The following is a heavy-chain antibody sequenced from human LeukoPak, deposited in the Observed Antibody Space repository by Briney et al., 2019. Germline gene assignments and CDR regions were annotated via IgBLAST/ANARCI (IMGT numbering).Heavy chain of an antibody. CDR3: ALTYYFDRRGYSYFDY. CDR2: IFSGDST. V-gene: IGHV3-53*01. Sequence: QTGGSLTLSCEVSGFSVDGNYMTWVRQVPGRGLEWVALIFSGDSTDYPDSVKGRFTISRDKSKNTLHLQMDSLRPEDTAMYYCALTYYFDRRGYSYFDYWGQGALVTVSS. J-gene: IGHJ4*02. D-gene: IGHD3-22*01. CDR1: GFSVDGNY.